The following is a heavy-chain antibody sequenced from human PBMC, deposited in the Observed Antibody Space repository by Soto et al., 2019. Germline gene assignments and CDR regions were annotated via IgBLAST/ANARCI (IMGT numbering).Heavy chain of an antibody. CDR2: INHSGST. V-gene: IGHV4-34*01. Sequence: SETLSLTCAVYGGSFSGYYWSWIRQPPGKGLEWIGEINHSGSTNYNPSLKSRVTISVDTSKNQFSLKLSSVTAADTAVYYCARGRRIACSSSTSCHRRSVLQPTIGWFDPWGQGTLVTVSS. D-gene: IGHD2-2*01. J-gene: IGHJ5*02. CDR3: ARGRRIACSSSTSCHRRSVLQPTIGWFDP. CDR1: GGSFSGYY.